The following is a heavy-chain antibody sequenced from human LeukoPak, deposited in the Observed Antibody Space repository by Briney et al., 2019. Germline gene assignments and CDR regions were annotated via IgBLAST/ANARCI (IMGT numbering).Heavy chain of an antibody. V-gene: IGHV1-2*02. CDR3: ARDRGIAVAGTIVWYYYYGMDV. D-gene: IGHD6-19*01. CDR2: INPNSGGT. Sequence: ASVKVSRKASGYTFTGYYMHWVRQAPGQGLEWMGWINPNSGGTNYAQKFQGRVTMTRDTSISTAYMELSRLRSDDTAVYYCARDRGIAVAGTIVWYYYYGMDVWGQGTTVTVSS. CDR1: GYTFTGYY. J-gene: IGHJ6*02.